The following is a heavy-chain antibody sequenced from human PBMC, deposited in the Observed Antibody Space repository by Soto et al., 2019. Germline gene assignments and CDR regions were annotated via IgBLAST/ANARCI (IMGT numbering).Heavy chain of an antibody. CDR3: ARTYSGYDPPTYSYYYYYMDV. D-gene: IGHD5-12*01. CDR1: GGSISSSSYY. V-gene: IGHV4-39*01. CDR2: IYYSGST. Sequence: QLQLQESGPGLVKPSETLSLTCTVSGGSISSSSYYWGWIRQPPGKGLEWIGSIYYSGSTYYNPSLKSRVTISVDTSKNQFSLKLSSVTAADTAVYYCARTYSGYDPPTYSYYYYYMDVWGKGTTVTVSS. J-gene: IGHJ6*03.